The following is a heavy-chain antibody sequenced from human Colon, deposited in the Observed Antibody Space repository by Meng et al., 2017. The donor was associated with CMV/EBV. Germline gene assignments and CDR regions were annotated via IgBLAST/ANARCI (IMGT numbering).Heavy chain of an antibody. CDR2: IYSGGSST. CDR3: AKDLRDFWSGYHY. Sequence: AASEFTFSSYAMSWVRQAPGKGLEWVSVIYSGGSSTYYADSVKGRFTISRDNSKNTLYLQMNSLRAEDTAVYYCAKDLRDFWSGYHYWGQGTLVTVSS. J-gene: IGHJ4*02. D-gene: IGHD3-3*01. CDR1: EFTFSSYA. V-gene: IGHV3-23*03.